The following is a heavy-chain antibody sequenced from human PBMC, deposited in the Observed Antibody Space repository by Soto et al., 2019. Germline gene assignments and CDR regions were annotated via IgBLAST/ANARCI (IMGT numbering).Heavy chain of an antibody. CDR1: GFTFCSYG. CDR2: ISYDGSNK. V-gene: IGHV3-30*18. D-gene: IGHD3-22*01. J-gene: IGHJ4*02. Sequence: PGGSLRLSCAASGFTFCSYGMHWVRQTPGKGLEWVAFISYDGSNKHYAGSVKGRLTISRDNSKNTLFLEMDSLRAEDTAIYYCANGRYSSGFLAEYDYWGQGTLVTVSS. CDR3: ANGRYSSGFLAEYDY.